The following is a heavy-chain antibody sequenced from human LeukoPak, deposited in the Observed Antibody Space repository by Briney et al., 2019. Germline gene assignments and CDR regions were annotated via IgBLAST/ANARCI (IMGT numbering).Heavy chain of an antibody. Sequence: GGSLRLSCAASGFTFSYYTMNWVRQAPGKGLEWVSSISSSSSYIYYADSVKGRFTISRDNAKNSLYLQMNSLRAEDTAVYYCARDKVEKSAFDIWGQGTMVTVSS. CDR1: GFTFSYYT. V-gene: IGHV3-21*01. D-gene: IGHD1-26*01. J-gene: IGHJ3*02. CDR3: ARDKVEKSAFDI. CDR2: ISSSSSYI.